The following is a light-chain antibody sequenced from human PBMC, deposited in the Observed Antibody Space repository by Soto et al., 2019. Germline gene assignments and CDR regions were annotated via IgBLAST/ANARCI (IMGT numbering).Light chain of an antibody. CDR3: QQRTNWPLT. CDR2: DAS. Sequence: EIVLTQSPATLSLSPGERATLSCRASQSVRRYLAWYQQKPGQAPRLLIYDASNRATGIPARFSGSGSGTDFTLTISSLEPEDFAVYHCQQRTNWPLTFGGGTKVESK. J-gene: IGKJ4*01. V-gene: IGKV3-11*01. CDR1: QSVRRY.